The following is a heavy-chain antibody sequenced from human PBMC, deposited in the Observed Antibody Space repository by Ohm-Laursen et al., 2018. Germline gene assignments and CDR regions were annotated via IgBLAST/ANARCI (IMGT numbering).Heavy chain of an antibody. Sequence: GSLRLSCAASGFTFSTYSMNWVRQAPGKGLEWVSSISSSSTYIYYANSLKGRFTISRDNAKNSLYLQMNSLRAEDTAFYYCARGPFPGIAVAGTVYFDSWGQGTLVTVSS. J-gene: IGHJ4*02. CDR3: ARGPFPGIAVAGTVYFDS. V-gene: IGHV3-21*01. CDR1: GFTFSTYS. D-gene: IGHD6-19*01. CDR2: ISSSSTYI.